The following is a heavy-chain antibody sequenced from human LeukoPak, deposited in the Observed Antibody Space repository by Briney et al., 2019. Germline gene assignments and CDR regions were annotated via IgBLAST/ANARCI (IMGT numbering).Heavy chain of an antibody. CDR3: TTDLGGLAVAGTDYYYYGMDV. CDR1: GFTFSNAC. CDR2: TKRKTAGATK. D-gene: IGHD6-19*01. J-gene: IGHJ6*02. V-gene: IGHV3-15*01. Sequence: PGGSLRLSCAVSGFTFSNACMSWVRQAPGKGLEWVGRTKRKTAGATKDYAAPVTGRFTISRDDSKNTLYLQMNSLKTEDTAVYYCTTDLGGLAVAGTDYYYYGMDVWGQGTTVTVSS.